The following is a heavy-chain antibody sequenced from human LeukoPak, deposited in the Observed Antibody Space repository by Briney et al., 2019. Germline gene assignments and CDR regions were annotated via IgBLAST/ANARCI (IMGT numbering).Heavy chain of an antibody. J-gene: IGHJ4*02. D-gene: IGHD3-22*01. CDR1: GFTLSTYA. CDR3: ARDTRRYYYDSSGYSPTDY. Sequence: PGGSLRLSCAASGFTLSTYAMSWVRQAPGKGLEWVSSISSSSSYIYYADSVKGRFTISRDNAKNSLYLQMNSLRAEDTAVYYCARDTRRYYYDSSGYSPTDYWGQGTLVTVSS. V-gene: IGHV3-21*01. CDR2: ISSSSSYI.